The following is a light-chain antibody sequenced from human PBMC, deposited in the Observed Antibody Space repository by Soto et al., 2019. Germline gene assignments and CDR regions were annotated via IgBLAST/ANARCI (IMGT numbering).Light chain of an antibody. CDR2: GAS. Sequence: EIVLTQSPGTLSLSXGXXXXXSXXXSQSVSSSYLAWYQQKPGQAPRLLIYGASSRATGIPDRFSGSGSGTDFTLTISRLEPEDFAMYYCQQYGSSPPVYTFGQGTKVDIK. CDR1: QSVSSSY. V-gene: IGKV3-20*01. CDR3: QQYGSSPPVYT. J-gene: IGKJ2*01.